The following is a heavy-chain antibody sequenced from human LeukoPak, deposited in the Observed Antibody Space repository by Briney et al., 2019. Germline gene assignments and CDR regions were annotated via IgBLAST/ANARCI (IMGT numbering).Heavy chain of an antibody. CDR1: GYTFTGYY. V-gene: IGHV1-2*02. J-gene: IGHJ4*02. CDR2: INPNSGAT. D-gene: IGHD6-13*01. Sequence: ASVKVSCKASGYTFTGYYIHWMRQAPGQGLEWMGWINPNSGATYYAQMFQGRVTMTRDTSISTAYVELSSLRSDDTAVYYCARDGERRTPAAAGNGEVNYWGQGTLVTVSS. CDR3: ARDGERRTPAAAGNGEVNY.